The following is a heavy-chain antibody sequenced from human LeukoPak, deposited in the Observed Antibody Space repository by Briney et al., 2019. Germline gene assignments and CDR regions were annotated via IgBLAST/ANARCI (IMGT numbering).Heavy chain of an antibody. D-gene: IGHD3-22*01. Sequence: GGSLRLSCAASGVTFSSYAMSWVRQAPGKGLEWVSSISSSSSYIYYADSVKGRFTISRDNAKNSLYLQMNSLRAEDTAVYYCARGYYDSSGYRYWGQGTLVTVSS. J-gene: IGHJ4*02. V-gene: IGHV3-21*01. CDR2: ISSSSSYI. CDR3: ARGYYDSSGYRY. CDR1: GVTFSSYA.